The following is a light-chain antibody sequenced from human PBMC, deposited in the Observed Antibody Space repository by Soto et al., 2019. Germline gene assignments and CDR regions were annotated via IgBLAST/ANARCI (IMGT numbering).Light chain of an antibody. CDR3: GTWDSSLSAYV. CDR1: SSNIGNNY. CDR2: DNN. J-gene: IGLJ1*01. V-gene: IGLV1-51*01. Sequence: SVRKQPPSGSAAPGQKVTISCSGSSSNIGNNYVSWYQQLPGTAPKLLIYDNNKRPSGIPDRFSGSKSGTSATLGITGLQTGDEADYYCGTWDSSLSAYVFGTGTKVTVL.